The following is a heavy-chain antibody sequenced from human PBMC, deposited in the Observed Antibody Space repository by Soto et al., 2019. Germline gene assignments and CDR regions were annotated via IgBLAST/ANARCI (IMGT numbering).Heavy chain of an antibody. V-gene: IGHV3-74*01. J-gene: IGHJ3*01. D-gene: IGHD2-15*01. CDR2: IHSDGSTT. CDR3: VRGGKGGFDL. Sequence: EVQLVESEGGLVQRGGSLRLSCAASGFTFNYYWMHWVRQAPGQGLVWVSHIHSDGSTTTYADSVKGRFTISRDNAKNTRYLQMNILRAEDTAVYYCVRGGKGGFDLWGQGTTVTVSS. CDR1: GFTFNYYW.